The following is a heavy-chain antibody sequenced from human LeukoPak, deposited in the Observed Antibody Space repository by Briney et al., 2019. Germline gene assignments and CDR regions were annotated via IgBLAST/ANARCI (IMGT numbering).Heavy chain of an antibody. CDR2: IYYSGST. CDR3: ARCYYDFWSGSGDWFDP. J-gene: IGHJ5*02. V-gene: IGHV4-59*06. D-gene: IGHD3-3*01. Sequence: PSETLSLTCTVSGGSISSYYWSWIRQPPGKGLEWIGYIYYSGSTYYNPSLKSRVTISVDTSKNQFSLKLSSVTAADTAVYYCARCYYDFWSGSGDWFDPWGQGTLVTVSS. CDR1: GGSISSYY.